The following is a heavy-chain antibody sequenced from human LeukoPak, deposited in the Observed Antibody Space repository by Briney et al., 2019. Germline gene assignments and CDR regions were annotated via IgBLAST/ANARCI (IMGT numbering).Heavy chain of an antibody. CDR1: GYTFTSYY. J-gene: IGHJ4*02. D-gene: IGHD2-8*01. Sequence: ASVKVSCKASGYTFTSYYMHWVRQAPGQGPEWMGIINPSGGSTSYAQKFQGRVTMTRDMSTSTAYMELRSLRSDDTAVYYCARDSGYCTYWGQGTLVTVSS. V-gene: IGHV1-46*01. CDR3: ARDSGYCTY. CDR2: INPSGGST.